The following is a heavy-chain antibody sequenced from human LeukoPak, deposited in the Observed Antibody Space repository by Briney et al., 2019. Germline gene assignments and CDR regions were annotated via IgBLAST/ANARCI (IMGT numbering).Heavy chain of an antibody. J-gene: IGHJ5*02. Sequence: PGGSLRLSCAASGFTFSSYWMHWVRQAPGKGLVWVSRINSGGSSTSYADSVKGRFTISRDNAKNTLYLQMNSLRAEDTAVYYCARALHCSSTSCYIPNWFDPWGQGTLVTVSS. D-gene: IGHD2-2*02. V-gene: IGHV3-74*01. CDR3: ARALHCSSTSCYIPNWFDP. CDR2: INSGGSST. CDR1: GFTFSSYW.